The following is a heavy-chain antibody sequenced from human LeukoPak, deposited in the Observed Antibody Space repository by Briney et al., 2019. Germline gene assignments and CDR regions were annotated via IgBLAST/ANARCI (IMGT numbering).Heavy chain of an antibody. CDR1: GYTLTELS. Sequence: ASVKVSCKVSGYTLTELSMHWVRQAPGQGLEWMGWMNPNSGNTGYAQKFQGRVTMTRNTSISTAYMELSSLRSEDTAVYYCARGRIAAAGLYYWGQGTLVTVSS. J-gene: IGHJ4*02. CDR3: ARGRIAAAGLYY. V-gene: IGHV1-8*01. D-gene: IGHD6-13*01. CDR2: MNPNSGNT.